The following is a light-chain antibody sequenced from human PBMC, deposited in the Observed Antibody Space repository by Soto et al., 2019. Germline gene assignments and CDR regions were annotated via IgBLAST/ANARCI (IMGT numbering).Light chain of an antibody. Sequence: QSALTQPPSASGSPGQSVTISCTGTSSDVGGYNYVSWYQQHPGKAPKLMIYDVTKRPSGVPDRFSGSKSGNTASLTVSGRQAEDEADYYCSSYEGSGSPSYVFGTGTKLTVL. J-gene: IGLJ1*01. CDR1: SSDVGGYNY. V-gene: IGLV2-8*01. CDR2: DVT. CDR3: SSYEGSGSPSYV.